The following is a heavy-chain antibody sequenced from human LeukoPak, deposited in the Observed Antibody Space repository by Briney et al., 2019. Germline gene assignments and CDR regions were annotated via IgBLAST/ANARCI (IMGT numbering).Heavy chain of an antibody. D-gene: IGHD3-3*01. CDR3: ARLERGGSTIFGVVGFPRAFDI. CDR2: IIPIFGTA. V-gene: IGHV1-69*05. Sequence: SVKVSCKXSGGTFSSYAISWVRQAPGQGLEWMGRIIPIFGTANYAQKFQGRVTITTDESTSTAYMELSSLRSEDTAVYYCARLERGGSTIFGVVGFPRAFDIWGQGTMVTVSS. J-gene: IGHJ3*02. CDR1: GGTFSSYA.